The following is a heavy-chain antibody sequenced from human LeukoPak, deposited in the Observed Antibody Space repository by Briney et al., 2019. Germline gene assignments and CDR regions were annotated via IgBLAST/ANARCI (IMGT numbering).Heavy chain of an antibody. D-gene: IGHD2-21*01. CDR3: ARVHMGLLGY. J-gene: IGHJ4*02. CDR2: IMSSSYI. Sequence: GGSLRLSCAASGFTFSSYSMNWVRQAPGKGLEWVSSIMSSSYIYYEDSVKGRLTISRDNAKSSLYLQMNSMGDEDTAVYYCARVHMGLLGYWGQGTLVTASS. V-gene: IGHV3-21*01. CDR1: GFTFSSYS.